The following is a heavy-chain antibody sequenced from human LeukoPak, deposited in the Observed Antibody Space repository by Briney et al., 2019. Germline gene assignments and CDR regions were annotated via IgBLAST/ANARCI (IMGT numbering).Heavy chain of an antibody. D-gene: IGHD5-18*01. J-gene: IGHJ3*02. V-gene: IGHV4-39*02. Sequence: SETLSLTCTVSGGSISSSSYYWGWIRQPPGKGLEWIGSIYYSGSTYYNPSLKSRVTISVNTSKNQFSLKLSSVTAADTAVYYCARDSNSYGYTAFDIWGQGTMVTVSS. CDR1: GGSISSSSYY. CDR2: IYYSGST. CDR3: ARDSNSYGYTAFDI.